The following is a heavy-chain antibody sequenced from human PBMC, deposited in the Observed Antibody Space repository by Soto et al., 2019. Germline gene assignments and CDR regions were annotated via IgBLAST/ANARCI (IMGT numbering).Heavy chain of an antibody. CDR1: GGSFSGYY. CDR2: INYSGST. J-gene: IGHJ6*02. V-gene: IGHV4-34*01. Sequence: QVQLQQWGAGLLKPSETLSLTCAVYGGSFSGYYWTWIRQPPGKGLEWIGEINYSGSTNYNPSLKSRVTMSVDTSKNQFSLKLTSVTAADTGVYYCARAEVRTDVYYYNRMDVWGQGTTVIVSS. CDR3: ARAEVRTDVYYYNRMDV.